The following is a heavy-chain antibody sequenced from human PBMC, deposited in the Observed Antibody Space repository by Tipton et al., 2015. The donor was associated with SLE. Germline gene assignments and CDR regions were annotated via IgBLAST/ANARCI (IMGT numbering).Heavy chain of an antibody. J-gene: IGHJ4*02. CDR1: GFTFSSYG. V-gene: IGHV3-33*01. Sequence: SLRLSCATSGFTFSSYGMHWVRQAPGKGLEWVALIWYDGNNTYYRDSVKGRFTVSRDNSKNTVYLDMNSLRAEDTAVYYCARIFELPFDYWGQGTLVTVSS. CDR2: IWYDGNNT. D-gene: IGHD1-7*01. CDR3: ARIFELPFDY.